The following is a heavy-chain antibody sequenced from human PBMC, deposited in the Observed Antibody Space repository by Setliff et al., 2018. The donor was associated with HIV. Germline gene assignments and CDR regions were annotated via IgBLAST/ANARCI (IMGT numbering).Heavy chain of an antibody. Sequence: ASVKVSCKTSGYTFSDYYMHWVRRAPGQGLEWMGWINPKSGDTKHAQKFQGRVTMTRDTSISTVYMELSRLRSDDTAVYYFTRGDSSGYFEYWGHGTLVTVSS. V-gene: IGHV1-2*02. J-gene: IGHJ4*01. CDR2: INPKSGDT. CDR1: GYTFSDYY. D-gene: IGHD3-22*01. CDR3: TRGDSSGYFEY.